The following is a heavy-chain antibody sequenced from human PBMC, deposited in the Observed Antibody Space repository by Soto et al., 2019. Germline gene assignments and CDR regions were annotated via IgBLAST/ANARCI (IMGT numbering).Heavy chain of an antibody. CDR1: GFSFSAYW. CDR3: ARDFDV. Sequence: GGSLRLSCEAAGFSFSAYWMSWVRQAPGKGLEWVANIKQDGSEQYYVDSVKGRFTISRNNAKNSLYLQMNSLRAEDTAVFYCARDFDVWGRGTLVTVSS. J-gene: IGHJ2*01. CDR2: IKQDGSEQ. V-gene: IGHV3-7*01.